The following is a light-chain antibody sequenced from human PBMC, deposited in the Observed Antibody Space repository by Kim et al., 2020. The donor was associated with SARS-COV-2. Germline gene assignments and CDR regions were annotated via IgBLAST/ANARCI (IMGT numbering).Light chain of an antibody. CDR2: GKN. CDR1: SLRSYY. Sequence: ALGQTVRITCQGDSLRSYYATGYQQKPGQAPIVVMYGKNNRPSGIPDRFSGSSSGNTASLTITGTQAGDEADYYCNSRDSNDNVLFGGGTQLTVL. J-gene: IGLJ2*01. CDR3: NSRDSNDNVL. V-gene: IGLV3-19*01.